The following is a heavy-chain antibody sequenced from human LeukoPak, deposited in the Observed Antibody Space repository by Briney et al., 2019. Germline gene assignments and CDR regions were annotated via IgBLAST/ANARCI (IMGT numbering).Heavy chain of an antibody. CDR3: AKDDAWLRFGE. V-gene: IGHV3-23*01. J-gene: IGHJ4*02. Sequence: GGSLRLSCAASGFTFTSYAMSWVRQAPGKGLEWVSAISGSGGSTYYADSVKGRFTISRDNSKDTLYLEVISLTAEDTAVYYCAKDDAWLRFGEWSQGTLVTVSS. D-gene: IGHD3-10*01. CDR1: GFTFTSYA. CDR2: ISGSGGST.